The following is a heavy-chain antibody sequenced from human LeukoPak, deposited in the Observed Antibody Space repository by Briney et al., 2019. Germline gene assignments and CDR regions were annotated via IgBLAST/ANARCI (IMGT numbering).Heavy chain of an antibody. Sequence: ASVKVSCKASGYTFTGYYMHWVRQAPGQGLECMGWINPNSGGTNYAQKFQGRVTMTRDTSISTAYMELSRLRSDDTAVYYCARDATDLRGYSSGWYYFDYWGQGTLVTVSS. CDR3: ARDATDLRGYSSGWYYFDY. D-gene: IGHD6-19*01. CDR1: GYTFTGYY. J-gene: IGHJ4*02. V-gene: IGHV1-2*02. CDR2: INPNSGGT.